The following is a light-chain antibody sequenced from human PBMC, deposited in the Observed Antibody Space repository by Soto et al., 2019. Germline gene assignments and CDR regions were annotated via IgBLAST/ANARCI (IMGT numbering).Light chain of an antibody. CDR1: SSDVGGYNY. J-gene: IGLJ2*01. CDR2: DVS. CDR3: CSYAGSNNVV. V-gene: IGLV2-11*01. Sequence: QSVLTQPRSVSGSPGQSVTMSCTGTSSDVGGYNYVSWYQQHPGKAPKLMIYDVSTRPSGVPDRFSGSKSGNTASLTISGLQAEDDADYYCCSYAGSNNVVFGGGTKLTVL.